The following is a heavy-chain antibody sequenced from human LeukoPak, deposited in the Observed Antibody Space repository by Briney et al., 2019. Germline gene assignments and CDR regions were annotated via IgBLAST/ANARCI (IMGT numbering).Heavy chain of an antibody. Sequence: GGSLRLSCAASGFTFSGSAMHWVRQASGKGLEWVGRIRSKANSYATAYAASVKGRFTISRDDSENTAYLQMSSLKTEDTAVYFCTTYRSGHYWGQGTLVTVSS. CDR2: IRSKANSYAT. V-gene: IGHV3-73*01. J-gene: IGHJ4*02. CDR3: TTYRSGHY. CDR1: GFTFSGSA. D-gene: IGHD6-19*01.